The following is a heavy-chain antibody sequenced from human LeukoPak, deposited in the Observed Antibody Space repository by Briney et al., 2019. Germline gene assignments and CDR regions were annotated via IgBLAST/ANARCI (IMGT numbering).Heavy chain of an antibody. V-gene: IGHV3-7*01. CDR3: ARALGDYYYYYYMDV. Sequence: GGSLRLSCAASGFTFSSDWMSWVRQAPGRGLEWVANIKPDGGEKYYVDSAKGRFTISRDNAKNSLFLQMNSLRAEDTALYYCARALGDYYYYYYMDVWGKGTTVTVSS. D-gene: IGHD2-21*02. J-gene: IGHJ6*03. CDR2: IKPDGGEK. CDR1: GFTFSSDW.